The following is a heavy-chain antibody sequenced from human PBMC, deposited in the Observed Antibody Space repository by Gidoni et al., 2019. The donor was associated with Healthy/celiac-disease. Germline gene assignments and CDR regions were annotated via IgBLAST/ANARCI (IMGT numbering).Heavy chain of an antibody. D-gene: IGHD3-10*01. J-gene: IGHJ4*02. V-gene: IGHV1-46*01. CDR3: ARGPDGDFDY. CDR1: GYTFTRYY. Sequence: QVQLVQSGAEVNKPGASVKVSCKASGYTFTRYYMHWVRQAPGKGLEWMGIINPSGGSTSYEQKCQGRVTMTRDTSTSTVYMELSSLRSEETAVYYCARGPDGDFDYWGQGTLVTVSS. CDR2: INPSGGST.